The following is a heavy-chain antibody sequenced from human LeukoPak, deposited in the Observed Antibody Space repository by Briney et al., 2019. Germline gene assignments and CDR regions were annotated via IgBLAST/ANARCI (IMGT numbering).Heavy chain of an antibody. Sequence: GGSLRLSCAASGFTFNTYAMHWVRQAPGKGLEWVSAISGSGDKTYYADSVKGRFTLSRDNFKNTLYLQMNSLRAEDTAVYYCYYDFWSGYSITTNWFDPWGQGTLVTVSS. D-gene: IGHD3-3*01. J-gene: IGHJ5*02. CDR1: GFTFNTYA. V-gene: IGHV3-23*01. CDR3: YYDFWSGYSITTNWFDP. CDR2: ISGSGDKT.